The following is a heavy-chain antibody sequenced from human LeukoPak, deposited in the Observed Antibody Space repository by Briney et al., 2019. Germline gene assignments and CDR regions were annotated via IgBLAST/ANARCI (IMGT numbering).Heavy chain of an antibody. CDR1: GYTFTSYG. CDR2: ISAYNGNT. CDR3: ARDHYHKIHSVMVTAPDY. V-gene: IGHV1-18*01. J-gene: IGHJ4*02. D-gene: IGHD2-21*02. Sequence: KPGASVKVSCKASGYTFTSYGISWVRQAPGQGLEWMGWISAYNGNTNYAQKLQGRVTMTTDTSTSTAYMELRSLRSDDTAVYYCARDHYHKIHSVMVTAPDYWGQGTLVIVSS.